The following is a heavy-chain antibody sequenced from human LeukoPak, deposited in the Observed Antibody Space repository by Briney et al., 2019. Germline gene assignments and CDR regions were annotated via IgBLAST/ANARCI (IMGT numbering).Heavy chain of an antibody. CDR2: IIPIFGTA. CDR1: GGTFSSYA. V-gene: IGHV1-69*05. D-gene: IGHD3-10*01. Sequence: SVKVSCKASGGTFSSYAISWVRQAPGQGLEWMGGIIPIFGTANYAQKLQGRVTMTTDTSTSTAYMELRSLRSDDTAVYYCARNTLLYGSGSYYLYWGQGTLVTVSS. CDR3: ARNTLLYGSGSYYLY. J-gene: IGHJ4*02.